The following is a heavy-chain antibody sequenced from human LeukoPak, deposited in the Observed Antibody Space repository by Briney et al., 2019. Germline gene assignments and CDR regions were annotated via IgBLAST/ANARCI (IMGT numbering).Heavy chain of an antibody. CDR1: GFSFTTYS. D-gene: IGHD5-18*01. V-gene: IGHV3-48*01. Sequence: PGGSLRLSCVASGFSFTTYSMHWVRQAPGKGLEWVSYISIDSTTIYYAASAKGRFTISRDNVKNSLYLQMNSLTAEDTAMYYCARDLYNYASYFDYWGQGTLVTVSS. CDR2: ISIDSTTI. J-gene: IGHJ4*02. CDR3: ARDLYNYASYFDY.